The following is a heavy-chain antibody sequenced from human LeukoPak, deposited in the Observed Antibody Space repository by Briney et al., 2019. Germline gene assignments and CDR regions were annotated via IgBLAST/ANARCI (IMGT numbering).Heavy chain of an antibody. CDR1: GFTFSSYC. CDR2: IKQDGSEK. D-gene: IGHD2-21*02. J-gene: IGHJ6*03. Sequence: PGGSLRLSCAASGFTFSSYCMSWVRQAPGKGLEWVANIKQDGSEKYSVDSVKGRFTISRDNAKNSLYLEMNSLRSDDTAVYYCARDFAQYIVVVTAIPDYYYIYASGKGATVT. CDR3: ARDFAQYIVVVTAIPDYYYIYA. V-gene: IGHV3-7*03.